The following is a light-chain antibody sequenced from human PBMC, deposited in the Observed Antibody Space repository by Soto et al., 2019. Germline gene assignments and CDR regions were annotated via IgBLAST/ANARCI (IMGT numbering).Light chain of an antibody. CDR3: QQSYYTPPVT. CDR2: AAS. V-gene: IGKV1-39*01. Sequence: DIQMTQSPSSLSASVGDRVTITCRASQSISSYLNWYQQKPGKAPKLLIYAASSLQSGVPSRFSGSRSGTEFTHTISSLQPEDFATYYSQQSYYTPPVTFGQMIGLEIK. J-gene: IGKJ5*01. CDR1: QSISSY.